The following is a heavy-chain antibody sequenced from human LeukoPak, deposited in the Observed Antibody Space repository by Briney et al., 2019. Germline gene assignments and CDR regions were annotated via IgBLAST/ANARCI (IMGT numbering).Heavy chain of an antibody. D-gene: IGHD2-2*01. Sequence: PSETLSLTCTVSGGSIGSSSYYWGWIRQPPGKGLNWIGSIYYSGSTYYNPSLKSRVTISVDTSKNQFSLKLSSVTAADTAVYYCARTAGYCSSTSCFGAKPPFDPWGQGTLVTVSS. CDR1: GGSIGSSSYY. V-gene: IGHV4-39*01. CDR3: ARTAGYCSSTSCFGAKPPFDP. J-gene: IGHJ5*02. CDR2: IYYSGST.